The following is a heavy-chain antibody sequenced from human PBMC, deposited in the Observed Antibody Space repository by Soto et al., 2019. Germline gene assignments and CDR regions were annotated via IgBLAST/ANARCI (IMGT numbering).Heavy chain of an antibody. J-gene: IGHJ6*02. CDR2: IVVGSGNT. D-gene: IGHD6-13*01. V-gene: IGHV1-58*01. CDR1: GFTFTSSA. CDR3: AAPAAKGGYYYYGMDV. Sequence: SVKVSCKASGFTFTSSAVQWVRQARGQRLEWIGWIVVGSGNTNYAQKFQERVTITRDMSTSTAYMELSSLRSEDTAVYYCAAPAAKGGYYYYGMDVWGQGTTVTVSS.